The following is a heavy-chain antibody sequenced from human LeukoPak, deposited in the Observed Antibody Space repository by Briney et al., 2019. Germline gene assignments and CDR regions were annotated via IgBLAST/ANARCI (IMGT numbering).Heavy chain of an antibody. V-gene: IGHV4-59*01. J-gene: IGHJ4*02. D-gene: IGHD5-24*01. CDR1: GGSISSYY. CDR2: IYYSGST. Sequence: SETLSLTCTVSGGSISSYYWSWIRQPPGKGLEWIGYIYYSGSTNYNPSLKSRVTISVDTSKNQFSLKLSSVTAADTAVYHCARRWLQLGDYFDYWGQGTLVTVSS. CDR3: ARRWLQLGDYFDY.